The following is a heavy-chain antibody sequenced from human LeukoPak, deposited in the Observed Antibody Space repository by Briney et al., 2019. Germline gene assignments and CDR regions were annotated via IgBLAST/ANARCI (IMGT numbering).Heavy chain of an antibody. V-gene: IGHV4-39*07. Sequence: SETLSLTCTVSGGSISTSNYYWGWIRQPPGKGLEWIGNIFYSGSTNYNPSLKSRVTIPVDTSKNQFSLKLSSVTAADTAVYYCARARTVYSSGWYKRDYFDYWGQGTLVTVSS. CDR3: ARARTVYSSGWYKRDYFDY. CDR1: GGSISTSNYY. CDR2: IFYSGST. D-gene: IGHD6-19*01. J-gene: IGHJ4*02.